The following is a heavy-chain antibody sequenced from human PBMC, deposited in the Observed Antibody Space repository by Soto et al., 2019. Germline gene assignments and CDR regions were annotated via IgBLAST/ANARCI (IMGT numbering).Heavy chain of an antibody. CDR1: GYTFTRYG. Sequence: QVQLVQSGAEVKNPGASVKVSCKASGYTFTRYGIGWARQAPGQGLEWMGWINTYNGNTNYAQNVQGRVTLTTDTSTSTAYRELRSLRSNDTAIYYFAMGDVYVTPSPQDVWGQGTTVIVSS. D-gene: IGHD3-16*01. CDR3: AMGDVYVTPSPQDV. V-gene: IGHV1-18*01. CDR2: INTYNGNT. J-gene: IGHJ6*02.